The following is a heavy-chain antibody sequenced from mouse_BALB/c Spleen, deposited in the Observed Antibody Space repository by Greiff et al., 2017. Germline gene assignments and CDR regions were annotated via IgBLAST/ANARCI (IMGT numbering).Heavy chain of an antibody. J-gene: IGHJ1*01. D-gene: IGHD2-14*01. CDR3: ARALGYDWYFDV. CDR1: GYTFTDYN. V-gene: IGHV1S29*02. CDR2: IYPYNGGT. Sequence: EVQLQQSGPELVKPGASVKISCKASGYTFTDYNMHWVKQSHGKSLEWIGYIYPYNGGTGYNQKFKSKATLTVDNSSSTAYMELRSLTSEDSAVYYCARALGYDWYFDVWGAGTTVTVSS.